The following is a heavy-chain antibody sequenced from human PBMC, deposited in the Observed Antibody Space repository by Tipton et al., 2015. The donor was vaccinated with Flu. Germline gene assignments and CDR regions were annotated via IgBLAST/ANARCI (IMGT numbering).Heavy chain of an antibody. CDR1: GSSINSGSY. CDR2: IYRDGSS. Sequence: TLSLTCTVSGSSINSGSYWGWIRQFPGRGLEWIGYIYRDGSSYSNPPLRSRLTISIDASMKQFSLKLRSMTAADTAVYYCARRGSDSYYYRGMDVWGQGTLVTVSS. CDR3: ARRGSDSYYYRGMDV. J-gene: IGHJ6*02. V-gene: IGHV4-31*03. D-gene: IGHD3-10*01.